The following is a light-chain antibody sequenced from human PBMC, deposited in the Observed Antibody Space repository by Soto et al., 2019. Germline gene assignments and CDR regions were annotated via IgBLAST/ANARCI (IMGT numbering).Light chain of an antibody. CDR3: QQYHAWPLA. CDR1: QSVSNN. Sequence: EIVMTQSPATLSVSPGERATLSCRASQSVSNNLAWYQQKPGQAPRLLIYGASTRATTIPARFSGSGSGTDLTLSISSLQSGDLGVYYCQQYHAWPLAFGGGTKVEIK. V-gene: IGKV3-15*01. CDR2: GAS. J-gene: IGKJ4*01.